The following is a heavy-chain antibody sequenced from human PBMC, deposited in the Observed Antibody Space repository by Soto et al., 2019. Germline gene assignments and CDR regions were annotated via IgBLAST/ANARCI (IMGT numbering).Heavy chain of an antibody. CDR1: GYTFTSYA. D-gene: IGHD3-3*01. Sequence: AAVKVFCKASGYTFTSYAMHWVRQSPGQSLEWMGWSNAGNGNTKYSQEFQGRVTITRDTSTSTAYMELRSLRSDDTVIYYCARDPHEFWTSYWFDPWGQGTPVTVSS. J-gene: IGHJ5*02. CDR2: SNAGNGNT. CDR3: ARDPHEFWTSYWFDP. V-gene: IGHV1-3*02.